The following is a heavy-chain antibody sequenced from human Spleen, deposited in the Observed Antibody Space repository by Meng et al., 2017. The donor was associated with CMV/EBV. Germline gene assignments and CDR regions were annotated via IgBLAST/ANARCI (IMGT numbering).Heavy chain of an antibody. V-gene: IGHV1-69*05. CDR3: AKTNYSGYNNDFDY. Sequence: KASGGAFSNYAIHWVRQATGQGLEWVGQITPIYGTPNYAQKFQARVTISTDESSTTAYMELSGLRSEDTAMYFCAKTNYSGYNNDFDYWGQGTLVTVSS. CDR1: GGAFSNYA. CDR2: ITPIYGTP. D-gene: IGHD5-12*01. J-gene: IGHJ4*02.